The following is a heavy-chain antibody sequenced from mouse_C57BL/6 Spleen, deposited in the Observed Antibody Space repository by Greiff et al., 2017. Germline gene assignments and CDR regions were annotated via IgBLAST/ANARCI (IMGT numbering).Heavy chain of an antibody. V-gene: IGHV5-17*01. CDR2: ISSGSSTI. Sequence: EVKVVESGGGLVKPGGSLKLSCAASGFTFSDYGMHWVRQAPEKGLEWVAYISSGSSTIYYADTVKGRFTIARDNAKNTLCLQMTSLRSEDTAMYYCARSRQLSAMDYWGQGTSVTVSS. CDR1: GFTFSDYG. D-gene: IGHD3-2*02. J-gene: IGHJ4*01. CDR3: ARSRQLSAMDY.